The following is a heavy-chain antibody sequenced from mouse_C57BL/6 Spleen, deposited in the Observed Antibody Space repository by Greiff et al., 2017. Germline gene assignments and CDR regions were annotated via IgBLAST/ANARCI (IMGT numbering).Heavy chain of an antibody. CDR3: ARAARYYFDY. J-gene: IGHJ2*01. D-gene: IGHD1-2*01. Sequence: EVKLVESGPGLVKPSQSLSLTCSVTGYSITSGYYWNWIRQFPGNKLEWMGYISYDGSNNYNPSLKNRVSITRDTSKNQFFLKLNSVTTEDTATYYCARAARYYFDYWGQGTTLTVSS. CDR2: ISYDGSN. CDR1: GYSITSGYY. V-gene: IGHV3-6*01.